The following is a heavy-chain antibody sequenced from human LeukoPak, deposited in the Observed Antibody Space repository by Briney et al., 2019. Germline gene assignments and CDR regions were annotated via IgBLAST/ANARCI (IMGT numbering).Heavy chain of an antibody. J-gene: IGHJ4*02. V-gene: IGHV1-69*13. D-gene: IGHD2-2*01. Sequence: SVKVSCKASGGTFSSYAISWVRQAPGQGLEWMGGIIPILGTANYAQKFQGRVTITADESTSTAYMELSSLRSEDTAVYYCARTSDCSSTSCYPNFDYWGQGTLVTVSS. CDR1: GGTFSSYA. CDR2: IIPILGTA. CDR3: ARTSDCSSTSCYPNFDY.